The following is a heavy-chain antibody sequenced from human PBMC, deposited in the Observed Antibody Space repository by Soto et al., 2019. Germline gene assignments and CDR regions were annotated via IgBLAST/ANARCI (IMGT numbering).Heavy chain of an antibody. CDR3: AASPQRLDYYDSSGYPRPIYYYYGMDV. V-gene: IGHV1-58*01. CDR1: GFTFTSSA. CDR2: IVVGSGNT. D-gene: IGHD3-22*01. Sequence: SVKVSCKASGFTFTSSAVQWVRQARGQRLEWIGWIVVGSGNTNYAQKFQERVTITRDMSTSTAYMELSSLRSEDTAVYYCAASPQRLDYYDSSGYPRPIYYYYGMDVWGQGTTVTVSS. J-gene: IGHJ6*02.